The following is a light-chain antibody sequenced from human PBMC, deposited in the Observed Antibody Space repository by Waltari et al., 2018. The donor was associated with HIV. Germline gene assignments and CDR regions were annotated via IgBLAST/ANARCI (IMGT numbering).Light chain of an antibody. CDR2: KDS. CDR3: QSADSSGTYMV. V-gene: IGLV3-25*03. Sequence: SYELTQPPSVSVSPGQTARITCSGDALPKQYAYWYQQKPGQAPVLVIYKDSERPSGIPERFAGSRSVSTVTLTIRGVQAEDEADYYCQSADSSGTYMVFGGGTKLTVL. CDR1: ALPKQY. J-gene: IGLJ3*02.